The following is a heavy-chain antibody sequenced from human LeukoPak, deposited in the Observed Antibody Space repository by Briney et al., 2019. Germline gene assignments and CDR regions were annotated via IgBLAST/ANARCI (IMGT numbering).Heavy chain of an antibody. J-gene: IGHJ6*03. CDR1: GGSISSGSYY. CDR3: ARALPLGYDFWSGSYYMDV. V-gene: IGHV4-61*02. CDR2: IYTSGST. Sequence: SETLSLTCTVSGGSISSGSYYWSWIRQPAGKGLEWIGRIYTSGSTNYNPSLKSRVTISVDTSKNQFSLKLSSVTAADTAVYYCARALPLGYDFWSGSYYMDVWGKGTTVTVSS. D-gene: IGHD3-3*01.